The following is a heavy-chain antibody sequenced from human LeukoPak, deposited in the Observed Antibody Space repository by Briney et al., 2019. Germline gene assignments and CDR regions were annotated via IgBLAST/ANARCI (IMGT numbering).Heavy chain of an antibody. V-gene: IGHV3-23*01. CDR1: GFSFNTYA. CDR3: VRVHGGGY. Sequence: GGSLRLSCAASGFSFNTYAMIWVRQAPGKGLEWVSTLHRDGSVRYADSVNGRFTISRDDSKNTLSPQMSSLRDEDTAVYYCVRVHGGGYWGQGTLVTVSS. D-gene: IGHD3-16*01. CDR2: LHRDGSV. J-gene: IGHJ4*02.